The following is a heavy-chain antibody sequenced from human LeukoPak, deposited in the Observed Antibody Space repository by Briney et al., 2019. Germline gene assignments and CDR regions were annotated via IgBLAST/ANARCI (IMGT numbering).Heavy chain of an antibody. CDR3: VRVGSAYGDPLEFDL. J-gene: IGHJ5*02. Sequence: ASVKVSCKASGYSFDKFGISWVRQAPGQGLEWMGWISAYSGKTDSAQKLQDRVTMTTDNSTSTAYLELRSLRAGDTAVYFCVRVGSAYGDPLEFDLWGQGTLVTVSS. V-gene: IGHV1-18*01. D-gene: IGHD2-21*01. CDR1: GYSFDKFG. CDR2: ISAYSGKT.